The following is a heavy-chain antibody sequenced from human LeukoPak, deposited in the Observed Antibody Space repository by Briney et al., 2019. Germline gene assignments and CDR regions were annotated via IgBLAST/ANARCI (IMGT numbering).Heavy chain of an antibody. V-gene: IGHV3-9*01. D-gene: IGHD6-19*01. J-gene: IGHJ4*02. CDR1: GFTFDDYA. Sequence: GRSLRLSCAASGFTFDDYAMHWVRQAPGKGLEWVSGISWNSGSIGYADSVKGRFTISRDNAKNSLYLQMNSLRAEDTALYYCAKDIGEAYSRGWYDYWGQGTLVTVSS. CDR3: AKDIGEAYSRGWYDY. CDR2: ISWNSGSI.